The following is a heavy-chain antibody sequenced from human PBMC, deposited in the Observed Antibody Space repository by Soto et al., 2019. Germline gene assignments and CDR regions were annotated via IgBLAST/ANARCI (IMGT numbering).Heavy chain of an antibody. J-gene: IGHJ4*02. Sequence: QVQLVQSGAEVKKPGSSVKVSCKASGGTFSSYTISWVRQAPGQGLEWMGRIIPILGIANYAQKFQGRVXIXAXXSTSTAYMELSSLRSEDTAVYYCARTEEWELLPRYWGQGTLVTVSS. CDR1: GGTFSSYT. CDR3: ARTEEWELLPRY. D-gene: IGHD1-26*01. CDR2: IIPILGIA. V-gene: IGHV1-69*02.